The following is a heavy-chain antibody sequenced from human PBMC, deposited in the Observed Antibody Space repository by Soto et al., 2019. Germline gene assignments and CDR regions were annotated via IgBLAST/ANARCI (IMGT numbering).Heavy chain of an antibody. D-gene: IGHD6-13*01. CDR3: ATRGIAAADYWYFDL. Sequence: QITLKESGPTLVKPTQTLTLTCTFSGFSLSTSGVGVGWIRQPPGKALEWLALIYWDDDKRYSPSLKSRLTITKDPSKNPGVLTRTNMDPVDPATYYCATRGIAAADYWYFDLWGRGTLVTVSS. V-gene: IGHV2-5*02. J-gene: IGHJ2*01. CDR1: GFSLSTSGVG. CDR2: IYWDDDK.